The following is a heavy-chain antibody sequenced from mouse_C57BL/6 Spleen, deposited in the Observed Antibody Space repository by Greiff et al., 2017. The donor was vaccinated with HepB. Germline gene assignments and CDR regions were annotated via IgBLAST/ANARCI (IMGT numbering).Heavy chain of an antibody. Sequence: VKLQQPGAELVRPGTSVKMSCKASGYTFTNYWIGWAKQRPGHGLEWIGDIYPGGGYTNYNEKFKGKATLTADKSSSTAYMQFSSLTSEDSAIYYCARGNYYSAMDYWGQGTSVTVSS. V-gene: IGHV1-63*01. CDR3: ARGNYYSAMDY. CDR1: GYTFTNYW. CDR2: IYPGGGYT. J-gene: IGHJ4*01.